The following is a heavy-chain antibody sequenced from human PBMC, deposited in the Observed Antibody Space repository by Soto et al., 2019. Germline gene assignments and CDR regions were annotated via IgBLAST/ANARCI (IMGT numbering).Heavy chain of an antibody. CDR1: GGSINHFY. V-gene: IGHV4-59*01. Sequence: PSETLSLTCTVSGGSINHFYWSWIRQPPGKPLEWVGHISYTGSTNYNPSLKSRVTISVDTSKNHLSLRLNSVTAADTAVYFCARGSDGDYFDYWGQGTLVTVSS. CDR3: ARGSDGDYFDY. D-gene: IGHD3-16*01. CDR2: ISYTGST. J-gene: IGHJ4*02.